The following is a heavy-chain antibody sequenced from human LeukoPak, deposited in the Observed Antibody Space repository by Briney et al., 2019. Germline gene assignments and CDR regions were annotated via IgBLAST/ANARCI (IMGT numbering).Heavy chain of an antibody. CDR1: GGSISSSSHY. J-gene: IGHJ4*02. CDR3: VRHADSGYNQLGFDY. V-gene: IGHV4-39*01. Sequence: SETLSLTCTVSGGSISSSSHYWGWIRQPPGTGLEWIGSISYSGSTWYNPSLKSRVTISIDTSKNQFSLDLSSVTAADTAFYYCVRHADSGYNQLGFDYWGQGTLVTVSS. D-gene: IGHD5-12*01. CDR2: ISYSGST.